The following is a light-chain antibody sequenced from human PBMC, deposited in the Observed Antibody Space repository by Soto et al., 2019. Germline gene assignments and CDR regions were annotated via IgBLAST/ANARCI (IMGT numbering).Light chain of an antibody. Sequence: NFMLTQPHSVSESPGKTVTISCTRSSGSIASNYVQWYQQRPGSVPTTVIYEGNQRPSGVPDRFSGSKSGNTASLTVSGLQAEDEADYYCSSYAGINNFEVFGTGTKLTVL. CDR2: EGN. CDR1: SGSIASNY. CDR3: SSYAGINNFEV. V-gene: IGLV6-57*04. J-gene: IGLJ1*01.